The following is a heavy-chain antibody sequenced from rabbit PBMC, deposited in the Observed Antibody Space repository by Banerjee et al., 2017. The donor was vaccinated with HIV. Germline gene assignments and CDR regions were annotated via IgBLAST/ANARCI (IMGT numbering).Heavy chain of an antibody. J-gene: IGHJ4*01. Sequence: QEQLEESGGGLVQPEGSLTLTCTASGFDLSSYYYMCWVRQAPGKGLEWIACIYTTSGNTAYAYWAKGRVTISKTSSTTVTLQMTSLTAADTATYFCARWGSGWSLNLRGPGTLVTVS. V-gene: IGHV1S45*01. CDR3: ARWGSGWSLNL. D-gene: IGHD1-1*01. CDR2: IYTTSGNT. CDR1: GFDLSSYYY.